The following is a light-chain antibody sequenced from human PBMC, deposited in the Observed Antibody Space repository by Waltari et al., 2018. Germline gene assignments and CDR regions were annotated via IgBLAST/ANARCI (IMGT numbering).Light chain of an antibody. CDR3: QHHVRLPAT. CDR1: QSVNTY. J-gene: IGKJ1*01. Sequence: EIVLTQSPGTLSLSPGERAPLSCRASQSVNTYLAWYQQNPGQAPRLLIYAASTRAAGIPDRFSGSGSGTDFSLTISRLEGEDFAVYYCQHHVRLPATFGHGTKVEIK. V-gene: IGKV3-20*01. CDR2: AAS.